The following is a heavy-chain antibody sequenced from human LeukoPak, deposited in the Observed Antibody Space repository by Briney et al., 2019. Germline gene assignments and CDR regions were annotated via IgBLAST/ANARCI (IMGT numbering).Heavy chain of an antibody. J-gene: IGHJ4*02. Sequence: PSETLSLTCAVYGGSFSGYYWSWIRQPPGKGLEWIGYIYYSGSTNYNPSLKSRVTISVDTSKNQFSLKLSSVTAADTAVYYCARDRYALGYWGQGTLVTVSS. D-gene: IGHD5-18*01. CDR1: GGSFSGYY. CDR3: ARDRYALGY. V-gene: IGHV4-59*01. CDR2: IYYSGST.